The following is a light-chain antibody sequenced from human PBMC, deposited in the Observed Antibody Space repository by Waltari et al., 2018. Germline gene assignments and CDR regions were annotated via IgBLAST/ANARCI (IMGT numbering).Light chain of an antibody. J-gene: IGLJ2*01. CDR3: CSYFGNSGFV. CDR1: NNDVGNSNL. Sequence: QSALTQPASVSGSPGQSITLSCTGTNNDVGNSNLISWYRQYPGKAPKLIIFEVTQRPPGVSNRFAGSKSGNTASLTISGLQTEDEADYYCCSYFGNSGFVFGGGTKVTV. CDR2: EVT. V-gene: IGLV2-23*02.